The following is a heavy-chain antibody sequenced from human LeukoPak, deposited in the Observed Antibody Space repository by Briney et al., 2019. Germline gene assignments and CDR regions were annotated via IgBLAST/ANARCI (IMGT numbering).Heavy chain of an antibody. J-gene: IGHJ4*02. CDR2: ISGSGGTI. CDR3: AKAHAYGEDN. Sequence: GGSLGLSCAASGFTFSIYAMSWVRQAPGRGLEWLSGISGSGGTIYYADSVKGRFTISGDISRGTLYLEMNSLRAEDTAIYFCAKAHAYGEDNWGQGTLVTVST. CDR1: GFTFSIYA. D-gene: IGHD4-17*01. V-gene: IGHV3-23*01.